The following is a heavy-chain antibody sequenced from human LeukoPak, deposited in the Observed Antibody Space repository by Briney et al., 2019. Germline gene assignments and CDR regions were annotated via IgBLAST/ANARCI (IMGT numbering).Heavy chain of an antibody. D-gene: IGHD6-19*01. Sequence: ESGPTLVKPTQTLTLTCNFSGFSLSTSGVGVGWIRQPPGKALEWLALIYWDDDKRYSPSLKSRLTITKDTSKNQVVLTMTNVDPVDTATYYCAHRLVAGRTKWYYFDYWGQGTLVTVSS. J-gene: IGHJ4*02. CDR2: IYWDDDK. V-gene: IGHV2-5*02. CDR1: GFSLSTSGVG. CDR3: AHRLVAGRTKWYYFDY.